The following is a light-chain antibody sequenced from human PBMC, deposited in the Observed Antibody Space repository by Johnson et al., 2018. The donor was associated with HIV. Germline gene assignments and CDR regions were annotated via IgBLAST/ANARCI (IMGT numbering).Light chain of an antibody. Sequence: QSVLKQPPSVSAAPGQKVTISCSGSNSNIGHNYVSWYQQLPGTAPKLLIYENNQRHSGIPDRFSGSKSGTSATLGITGLQTGDEADYYCGTWDSSLNAYVFGAATKVAVL. V-gene: IGLV1-51*02. J-gene: IGLJ1*01. CDR1: NSNIGHNY. CDR2: ENN. CDR3: GTWDSSLNAYV.